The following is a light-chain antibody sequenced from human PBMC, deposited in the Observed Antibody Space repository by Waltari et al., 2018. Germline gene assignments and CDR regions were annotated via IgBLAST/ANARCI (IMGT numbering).Light chain of an antibody. J-gene: IGLJ2*01. Sequence: QSVLTQPPPASGTPGQRVIISCSGRSSNIGSNNVTWYQKPPGRAPKPLIFSNDQWPSGVPARFTGSKSGTAASLAISGLQSEDEAEYYCATWDDSLNAVVFGGGTKLTVL. V-gene: IGLV1-44*01. CDR1: SSNIGSNN. CDR2: SND. CDR3: ATWDDSLNAVV.